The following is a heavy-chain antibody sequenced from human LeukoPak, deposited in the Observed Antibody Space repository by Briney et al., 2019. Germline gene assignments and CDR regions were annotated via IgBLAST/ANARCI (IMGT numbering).Heavy chain of an antibody. D-gene: IGHD2-2*01. V-gene: IGHV3-23*01. CDR2: ISGSGGST. CDR1: GFTFSSYA. CDR3: AKDNCSSTSCPIDY. Sequence: GGSLRLSCAASGFTFSSYAMSWVRQAPGKGLEWVSAISGSGGSTYYADSVKGRFTISRDNSKNTLYLQMNSLRAEDTAVYYCAKDNCSSTSCPIDYWGKGTLVTVSS. J-gene: IGHJ4*02.